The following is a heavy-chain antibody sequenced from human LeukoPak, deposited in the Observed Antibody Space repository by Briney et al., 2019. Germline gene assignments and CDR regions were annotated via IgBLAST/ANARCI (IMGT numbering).Heavy chain of an antibody. V-gene: IGHV3-23*01. CDR2: ISGSGGST. CDR3: AKEVVTRYYFDY. J-gene: IGHJ4*02. Sequence: GGSLRLSGAASGFTFSSYAMSWVRQAPGKGLEGVSAISGSGGSTYYAASVKGRFTISRDNSRNTLYLQMNSLRAEDTAVYYCAKEVVTRYYFDYWGQGTLVTVPS. CDR1: GFTFSSYA. D-gene: IGHD3-22*01.